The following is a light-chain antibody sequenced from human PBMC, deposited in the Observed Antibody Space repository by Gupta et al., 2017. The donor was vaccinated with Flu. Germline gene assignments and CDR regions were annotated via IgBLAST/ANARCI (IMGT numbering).Light chain of an antibody. CDR1: NIGSKS. CDR2: DDS. CDR3: QVWDSSSDHPV. V-gene: IGLV3-21*02. J-gene: IGLJ3*02. Sequence: SYVLTQPPSVSVAAGQTARTTCGGNNIGSKSVHWYQQKPGQAPVLVVYDDSDRPSGIPERFSVSNSGNTATVTISRVEAGDEADYYCQVWDSSSDHPVFGGGTKLTVL.